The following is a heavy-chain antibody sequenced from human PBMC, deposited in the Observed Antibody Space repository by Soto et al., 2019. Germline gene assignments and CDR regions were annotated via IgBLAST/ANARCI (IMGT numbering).Heavy chain of an antibody. CDR3: ARGFGDYDGNYYYYGMDV. Sequence: QVQLQESGPGLVKPSETLSLTCTVSGGSLNSGNYYWSWIRQHPGKGLEWIGYIYYSASTFYNPSLRSRVTLSSDTSKNQFSLQLTSVTAADTAVYYCARGFGDYDGNYYYYGMDVWGQGTKVTVSS. CDR1: GGSLNSGNYY. J-gene: IGHJ6*02. CDR2: IYYSAST. V-gene: IGHV4-31*03. D-gene: IGHD4-17*01.